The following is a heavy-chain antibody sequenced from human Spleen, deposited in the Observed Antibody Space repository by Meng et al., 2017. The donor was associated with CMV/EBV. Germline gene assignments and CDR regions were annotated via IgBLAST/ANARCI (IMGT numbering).Heavy chain of an antibody. Sequence: GESLKISCAASGFTFTNYAMSWVRRAPGKGLEWVSAISGSGIGTYYADSVKGRFTISRDNSKNTLFLQMSILRAEDTAVYYCAKPAAGLQPLDYWGQGTLVTVSS. CDR2: ISGSGIGT. CDR1: GFTFTNYA. V-gene: IGHV3-23*01. CDR3: AKPAAGLQPLDY. D-gene: IGHD6-13*01. J-gene: IGHJ4*02.